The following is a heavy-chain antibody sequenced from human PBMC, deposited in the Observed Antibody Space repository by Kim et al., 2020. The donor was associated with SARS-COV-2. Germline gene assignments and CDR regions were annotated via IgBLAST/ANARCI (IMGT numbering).Heavy chain of an antibody. J-gene: IGHJ6*02. CDR2: ISSSSSYI. D-gene: IGHD6-19*01. V-gene: IGHV3-21*01. CDR1: GFTFSSYS. Sequence: GGSLRLSCAASGFTFSSYSMNWVRQAPGKGLEWVSSISSSSSYIYYADSVKGRITISRDNAKNSLYMQMNSLRAEDTAVYYCASFPPAYSSGWWNYYYYGMDVWGQETTVTVSS. CDR3: ASFPPAYSSGWWNYYYYGMDV.